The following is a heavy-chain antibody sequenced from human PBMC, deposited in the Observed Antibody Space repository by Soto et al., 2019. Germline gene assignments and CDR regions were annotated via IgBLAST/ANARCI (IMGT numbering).Heavy chain of an antibody. CDR1: GGSISSYY. V-gene: IGHV4-59*12. CDR3: ARAYDYVWGGYFDY. J-gene: IGHJ4*02. D-gene: IGHD3-16*01. Sequence: SETLSLTCTVSGGSISSYYWSWIRQPPGKGLEWIGYIYYSGSTNYNPSLKSRVTISVDTSKNQFSLKLSSVTAADTAVYYCARAYDYVWGGYFDYWGQGTLVTVSS. CDR2: IYYSGST.